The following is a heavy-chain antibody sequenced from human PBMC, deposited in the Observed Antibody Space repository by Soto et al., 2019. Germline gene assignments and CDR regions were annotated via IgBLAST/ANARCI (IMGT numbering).Heavy chain of an antibody. CDR3: AKRDDERSPDYGDYAPIWYYGMDV. D-gene: IGHD4-17*01. Sequence: GGSLRLSCAASGFTFSSYAMSWVRQAPGKGLEWVSAISGSGGSTYYADSVKGRFTISRDNSKNTLYLQMNSLRAEDTAVYYCAKRDDERSPDYGDYAPIWYYGMDVWGQGTTVTVSS. J-gene: IGHJ6*02. V-gene: IGHV3-23*01. CDR1: GFTFSSYA. CDR2: ISGSGGST.